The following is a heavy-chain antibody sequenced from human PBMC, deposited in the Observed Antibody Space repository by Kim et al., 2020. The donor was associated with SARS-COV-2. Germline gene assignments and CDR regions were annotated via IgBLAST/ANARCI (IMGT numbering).Heavy chain of an antibody. Sequence: KYYADSVKGRFTISRDNSKNTLYLQMNSLRAEDTAVYYCATLYVGDYFDYWGQGTLVTVSS. J-gene: IGHJ4*02. CDR3: ATLYVGDYFDY. V-gene: IGHV3-33*01. D-gene: IGHD3-16*01. CDR2: K.